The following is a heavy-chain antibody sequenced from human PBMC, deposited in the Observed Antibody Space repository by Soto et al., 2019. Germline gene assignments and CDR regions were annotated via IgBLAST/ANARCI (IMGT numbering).Heavy chain of an antibody. J-gene: IGHJ4*02. CDR2: IWYDGSNK. CDR1: GFTFSSYG. CDR3: ARDRWETSSWIAFDY. D-gene: IGHD6-13*01. V-gene: IGHV3-33*01. Sequence: QVQLVESGGGVVQPGRSLRLSCAASGFTFSSYGLHWVRQAPGKGLEWVAFIWYDGSNKYYADSVRGRFTISRDNSKNSLYLQMGSLRAEDTAVYYCARDRWETSSWIAFDYWGQLTRVTVSS.